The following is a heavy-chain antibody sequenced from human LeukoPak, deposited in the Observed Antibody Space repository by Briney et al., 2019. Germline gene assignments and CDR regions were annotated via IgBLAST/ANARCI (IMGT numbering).Heavy chain of an antibody. CDR1: GFTFSNYW. J-gene: IGHJ4*02. CDR2: IKEDGSEK. CDR3: ARAVSFYYSSSSY. Sequence: PGGSLRLSCAASGFTFSNYWMTWVRQAPGKGLEWVANIKEDGSEKYYVDSVKGRFTISRDNAKNSLYLQMNSLRAEDTAMYYCARAVSFYYSSSSYWGQGSLVTVSS. V-gene: IGHV3-7*01. D-gene: IGHD3-22*01.